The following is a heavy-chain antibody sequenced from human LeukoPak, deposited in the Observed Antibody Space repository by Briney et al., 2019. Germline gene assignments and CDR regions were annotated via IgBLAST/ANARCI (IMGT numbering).Heavy chain of an antibody. J-gene: IGHJ4*02. CDR1: GFTFRNYG. Sequence: PGGSLRLSCAASGFTFRNYGMNWVRQAPGKGLEWLSGISPRGGGTYYADSVKGRFTISRDDSKNTLSLQMNSLRVEDTAVYYCARDLAWGAFDYWGQGTPVSVSS. V-gene: IGHV3-23*01. CDR2: ISPRGGGT. D-gene: IGHD7-27*01. CDR3: ARDLAWGAFDY.